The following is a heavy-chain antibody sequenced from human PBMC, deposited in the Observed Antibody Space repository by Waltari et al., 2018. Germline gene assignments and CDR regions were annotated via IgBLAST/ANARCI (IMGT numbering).Heavy chain of an antibody. CDR1: SYSISSNNY. V-gene: IGHV4-28*07. CDR2: IHYDGRT. CDR3: AKKVDAMDWFDP. J-gene: IGHJ5*02. Sequence: QVQLQESGPGLVKPSDTLSLTCAVSSYSISSNNYWGWIRQSPEKGLEWIGYIHYDGRTYDNPSLKSRVTMSVDTAKNQFSLNLSSVTAVDTAVYYCAKKVDAMDWFDPWGPGTLVTVSS.